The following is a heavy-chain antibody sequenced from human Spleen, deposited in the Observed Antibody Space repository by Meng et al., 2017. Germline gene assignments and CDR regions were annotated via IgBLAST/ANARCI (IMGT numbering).Heavy chain of an antibody. CDR2: ISGSGGST. Sequence: GESLKISCAASGFTFSSYAMSWVRQAPGKGLEWVSAISGSGGSTYYADSVKGRFTISRDNAKNSLYLQMSSLRAEDTAVYYCARDRALRFLEWLQTYNYYGMDVWGQGTTVTVSS. V-gene: IGHV3-23*01. CDR3: ARDRALRFLEWLQTYNYYGMDV. D-gene: IGHD3-3*01. J-gene: IGHJ6*02. CDR1: GFTFSSYA.